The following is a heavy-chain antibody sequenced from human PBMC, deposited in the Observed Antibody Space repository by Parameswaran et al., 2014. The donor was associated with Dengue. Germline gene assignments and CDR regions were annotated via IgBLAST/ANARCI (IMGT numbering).Heavy chain of an antibody. D-gene: IGHD5-12*01. V-gene: IGHV4-31*02. CDR2: IYYSGNT. Sequence: VRQAPGKGLEWIGYIYYSGNTYYNPSLKSRVTISVDTSKNQFSLKLSSVTAADTAVYYCARTSPEEYSGYDSFRYYYYYMDVWGKGTTVTVSS. CDR3: ARTSPEEYSGYDSFRYYYYYMDV. J-gene: IGHJ6*03.